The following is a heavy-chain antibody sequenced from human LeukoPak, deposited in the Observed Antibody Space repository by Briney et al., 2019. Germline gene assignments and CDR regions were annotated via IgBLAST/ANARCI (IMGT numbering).Heavy chain of an antibody. CDR1: GGSISSGDYY. Sequence: SGTLSLTCTVSGGSISSGDYYWSWIRQPPGKGPEWLGYIYHSGSTYYNPSLKSRVTISIDTSENEVSLKLSSVTAADTAVYYCARVQDSGTYYRLWFDPWGQGILVTVSS. CDR2: IYHSGST. CDR3: ARVQDSGTYYRLWFDP. D-gene: IGHD3-10*01. V-gene: IGHV4-30-4*08. J-gene: IGHJ5*02.